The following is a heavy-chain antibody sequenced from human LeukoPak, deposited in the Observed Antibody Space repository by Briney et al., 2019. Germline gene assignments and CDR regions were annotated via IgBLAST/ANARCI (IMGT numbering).Heavy chain of an antibody. Sequence: GESLKISCKGSGYSFTSYCIGWVRQMPGKGLEWMGIIYPGDSDTRYSPSFQGRVTISADKSISTAYLQWSSLKASDTAMYYCARRGILLVSGVRGDWLDPWGQGTLVTVSS. J-gene: IGHJ5*02. CDR1: GYSFTSYC. D-gene: IGHD3-10*02. CDR3: ARRGILLVSGVRGDWLDP. V-gene: IGHV5-51*01. CDR2: IYPGDSDT.